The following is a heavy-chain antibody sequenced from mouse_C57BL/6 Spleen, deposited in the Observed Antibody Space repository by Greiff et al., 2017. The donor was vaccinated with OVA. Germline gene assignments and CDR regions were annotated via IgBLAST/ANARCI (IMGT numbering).Heavy chain of an antibody. V-gene: IGHV14-4*01. J-gene: IGHJ2*01. CDR1: GFNIKDDY. CDR3: TTCPDGYYLY. CDR2: IDPENGDT. D-gene: IGHD2-3*01. Sequence: VQLQQSGAELVRPGASVKLSCTASGFNIKDDYMHWVKQRPEQGLEWIGWIDPENGDTEYASKFQGKATITADTSSNTAYLQLSSLTSEDTAVFYCTTCPDGYYLYWGQGTTLTVSS.